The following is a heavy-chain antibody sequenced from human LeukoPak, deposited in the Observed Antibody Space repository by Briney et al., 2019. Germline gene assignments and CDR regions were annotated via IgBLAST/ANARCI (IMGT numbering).Heavy chain of an antibody. CDR2: IYYSGST. J-gene: IGHJ4*02. CDR3: AKGPNYYDMSPFDY. CDR1: GGSISSSSYY. V-gene: IGHV4-39*01. Sequence: SETLSLTCTVSGGSISSSSYYWGWIRQPPGKGLEWIGSIYYSGSTYYNPSLKSRVTISVDTSKNQFSLKLSSVTAADTAVYYCAKGPNYYDMSPFDYWGQGTLVTVSS. D-gene: IGHD3-22*01.